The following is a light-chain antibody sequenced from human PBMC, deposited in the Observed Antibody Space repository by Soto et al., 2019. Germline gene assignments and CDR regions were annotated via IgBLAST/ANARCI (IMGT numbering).Light chain of an antibody. J-gene: IGLJ2*01. CDR2: EVN. CDR3: TSYTIIDTLHGI. CDR1: SSDVGAYDY. Sequence: QSALTQPASVSGSPGQSITFACTGTSSDVGAYDYVSWYQQYPGKAPKLIIFEVNNRPSGVSDRFSGSKSGNTASLTISGLQPEDEAHYYCTSYTIIDTLHGIFGGGTKLTVL. V-gene: IGLV2-14*01.